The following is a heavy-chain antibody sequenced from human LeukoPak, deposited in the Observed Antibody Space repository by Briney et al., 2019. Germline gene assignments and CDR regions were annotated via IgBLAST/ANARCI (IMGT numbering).Heavy chain of an antibody. J-gene: IGHJ4*02. CDR1: TFTKAW. CDR3: TTEYFGGFEY. Sequence: GGSLRLSCVLSTFTKAWMNWVRQAPGKGLEWVGRVKNRGDGMATDYAAPVKGRFIISRDDSKKTVYLQMDSLKTEDTAVYFCTTEYFGGFEYWGLGTLVTVSS. D-gene: IGHD3-16*01. V-gene: IGHV3-15*07. CDR2: VKNRGDGMAT.